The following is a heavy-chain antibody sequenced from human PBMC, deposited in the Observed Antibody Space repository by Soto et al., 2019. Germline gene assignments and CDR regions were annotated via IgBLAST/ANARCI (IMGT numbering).Heavy chain of an antibody. V-gene: IGHV4-34*01. J-gene: IGHJ5*02. CDR3: ARGPLFDP. CDR2: INHSGST. Sequence: PSETLSLTCAVYGGSFSGYYWSWIRQPPGKGLEWIGEINHSGSTNYNPSLKSRVTISVDTSKNQFSLKLSSVTAADTAVYYCARGPLFDPCGQRTLVTVSS. CDR1: GGSFSGYY.